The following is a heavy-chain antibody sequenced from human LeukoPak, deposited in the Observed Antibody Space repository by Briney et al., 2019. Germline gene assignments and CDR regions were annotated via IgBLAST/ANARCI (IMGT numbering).Heavy chain of an antibody. J-gene: IGHJ4*02. D-gene: IGHD6-19*01. CDR2: ISHSGIT. CDR1: GGSFSGYH. Sequence: SETLSLTCAVYGGSFSGYHWSWIRQTPGKGLEWIGEISHSGITEYSPSLKSRVTMSVDTSKSQFSLTLRSVTAADTAVYYCAREAGSFEYWGQGTLVTVSP. V-gene: IGHV4-34*01. CDR3: AREAGSFEY.